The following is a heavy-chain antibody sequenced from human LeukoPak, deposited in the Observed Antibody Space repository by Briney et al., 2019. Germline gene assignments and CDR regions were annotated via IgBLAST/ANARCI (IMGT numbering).Heavy chain of an antibody. V-gene: IGHV1-69*05. CDR3: AREARARWEPYYFDY. J-gene: IGHJ4*02. D-gene: IGHD1-26*01. CDR1: GGTFSSYA. Sequence: SVKVSCKASGGTFSSYAISWVRQAPGQGLEWMGGIIPIFGTANNAQKFQGRVTITTDESTSTAYVELSSLRSEDTAVYYCAREARARWEPYYFDYWGQGTLVTVSS. CDR2: IIPIFGTA.